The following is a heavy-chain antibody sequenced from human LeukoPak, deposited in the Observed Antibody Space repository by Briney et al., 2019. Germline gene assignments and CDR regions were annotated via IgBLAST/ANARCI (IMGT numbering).Heavy chain of an antibody. V-gene: IGHV4-34*01. Sequence: SETLSLTCAVYGGSFSGYYWSWIRQPPGKGLEWIGEINHSGSTNYNPSLKSRVTISVGTSKNQFSLKLSSVTAADTAVYYCARSHNWNDFGYWGQGTLVTVSS. CDR3: ARSHNWNDFGY. CDR1: GGSFSGYY. CDR2: INHSGST. J-gene: IGHJ4*02. D-gene: IGHD1-20*01.